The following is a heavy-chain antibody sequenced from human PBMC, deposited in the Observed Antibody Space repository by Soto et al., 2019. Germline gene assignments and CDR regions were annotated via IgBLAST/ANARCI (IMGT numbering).Heavy chain of an antibody. D-gene: IGHD3-16*02. CDR1: GGTFSSYA. V-gene: IGHV1-69*01. J-gene: IGHJ4*02. CDR2: IIPIFGTA. CDR3: AREGYDDYVWGSYRYQHKPFDY. Sequence: QVQLVQSGAEVKKPGSSVKVSCKASGGTFSSYAISWVRQAPGQGLEWMGGIIPIFGTANYPQKFRCRVTINAYEATSTAYMELSTLRSEDTAVYYCAREGYDDYVWGSYRYQHKPFDYWGQGTLVTVS.